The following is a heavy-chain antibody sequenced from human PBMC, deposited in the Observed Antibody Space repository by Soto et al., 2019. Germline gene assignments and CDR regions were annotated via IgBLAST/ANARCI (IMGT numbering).Heavy chain of an antibody. D-gene: IGHD2-21*02. CDR2: INPDGGVT. J-gene: IGHJ4*02. Sequence: ASVKVSCKTSGFTFTTYYFHWVRQAPGQGLEWMGIINPDGGVTTYAQRFQGRVTISRDTSTSTVYMELSSLRSEDTAVYYCARSVVATALDSWGQGTLVTVSS. CDR1: GFTFTTYY. CDR3: ARSVVATALDS. V-gene: IGHV1-46*01.